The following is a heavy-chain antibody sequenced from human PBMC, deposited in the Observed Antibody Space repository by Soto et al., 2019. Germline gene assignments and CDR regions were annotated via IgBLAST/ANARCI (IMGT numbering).Heavy chain of an antibody. V-gene: IGHV2-5*02. D-gene: IGHD5-12*01. CDR3: AHVYGGYDNFDY. Sequence: QITLKESGPTLVKPTQTLTLTCTFSGFSLSTSGVGVGWIRQPPGKALEWLALIYWDDDKRYSPSLKSRLTLTKDTSKNQLVLTMPNMDPVDTATYYCAHVYGGYDNFDYWGQGTLVTVSS. J-gene: IGHJ4*02. CDR2: IYWDDDK. CDR1: GFSLSTSGVG.